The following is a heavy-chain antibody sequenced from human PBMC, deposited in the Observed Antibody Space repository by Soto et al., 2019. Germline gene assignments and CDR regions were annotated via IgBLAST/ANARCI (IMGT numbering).Heavy chain of an antibody. Sequence: ASVKVSCKASGGTFSSYAISWLRQAPGQGLEWMGGIIPIFGTANYAQKFQGRVTITADKSTRTAYMELSSLRSEDTAVYYCAREAATPPYNWFDPWGQGTLVTVS. CDR3: AREAATPPYNWFDP. J-gene: IGHJ5*02. D-gene: IGHD2-15*01. CDR1: GGTFSSYA. V-gene: IGHV1-69*06. CDR2: IIPIFGTA.